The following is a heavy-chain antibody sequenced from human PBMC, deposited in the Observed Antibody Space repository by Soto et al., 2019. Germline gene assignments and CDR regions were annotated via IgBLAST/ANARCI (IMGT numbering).Heavy chain of an antibody. Sequence: EVQLVESGGDLVQPGGSLSLSCAASGFTFSGHWMHWVRQVPGEGLEWVSRINTDGGSSAYADSVKGRFTISRDNAKNTLSLRMNGLRAEDTAVYYCAREAGYCSRTSCYRRAFDTWGQGTTVTVSS. D-gene: IGHD2-2*01. CDR3: AREAGYCSRTSCYRRAFDT. J-gene: IGHJ3*02. CDR2: INTDGGSS. V-gene: IGHV3-74*03. CDR1: GFTFSGHW.